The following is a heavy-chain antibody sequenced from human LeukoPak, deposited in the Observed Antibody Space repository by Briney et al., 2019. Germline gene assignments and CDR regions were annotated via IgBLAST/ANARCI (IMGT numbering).Heavy chain of an antibody. V-gene: IGHV1-46*01. J-gene: IGHJ4*02. D-gene: IGHD5-24*01. Sequence: GASVKVSCKASGYTFTSYYMHWVRQAPGQGLEWMGIINPSGGSTSYAQKFQGRVTMTRDTSTSTVYMELSSLRSEDTAVYYCARAGKVEMAHHYWGQGTPVTASS. CDR1: GYTFTSYY. CDR3: ARAGKVEMAHHY. CDR2: INPSGGST.